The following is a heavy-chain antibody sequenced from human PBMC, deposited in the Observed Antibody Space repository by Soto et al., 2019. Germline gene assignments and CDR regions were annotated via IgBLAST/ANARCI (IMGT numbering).Heavy chain of an antibody. V-gene: IGHV3-64*01. Sequence: PGGSLRLSCAAAGFTFSNYAMHWVRQAPGKGLEYVSTISSNGGSTYYANSVKGRFTISRDNSKSTLYLQMGSLRAEDVAVYYCARGGAQFDYWGQGTLVTVSS. CDR3: ARGGAQFDY. CDR1: GFTFSNYA. J-gene: IGHJ4*02. D-gene: IGHD1-26*01. CDR2: ISSNGGST.